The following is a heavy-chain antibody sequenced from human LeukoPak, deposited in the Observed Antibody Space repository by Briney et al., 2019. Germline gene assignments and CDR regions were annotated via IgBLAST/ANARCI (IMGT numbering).Heavy chain of an antibody. D-gene: IGHD3-22*01. J-gene: IGHJ3*02. V-gene: IGHV3-53*01. CDR2: IYSDGST. Sequence: PGGSLRLSCAAPGFTVSSNYMNWVRQAPGKGLEWVSVIYSDGSTYYADFVKGRFTISRDNSKNTLYLQMNSLRAEDTAVYYCARAGGGTYYYDSSGYSGAFDIWGQGTMVTVSS. CDR1: GFTVSSNY. CDR3: ARAGGGTYYYDSSGYSGAFDI.